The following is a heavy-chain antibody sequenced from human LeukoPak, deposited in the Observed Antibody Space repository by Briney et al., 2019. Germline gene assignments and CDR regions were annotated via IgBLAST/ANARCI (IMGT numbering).Heavy chain of an antibody. CDR1: GYSISSGYY. Sequence: PSETLSLTCTVSGYSISSGYYWGWIRQPPGKGLEWIGSIYHSGSTYYNPSLKSRVTISVDTSKNQFSLKLSSVTAADTAVYYCARDVGTVTKVAFDYWGQGTLVTVSS. D-gene: IGHD4-17*01. V-gene: IGHV4-38-2*02. J-gene: IGHJ4*02. CDR2: IYHSGST. CDR3: ARDVGTVTKVAFDY.